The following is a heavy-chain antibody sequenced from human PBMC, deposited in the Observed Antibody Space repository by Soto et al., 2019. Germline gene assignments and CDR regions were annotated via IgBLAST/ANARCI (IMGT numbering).Heavy chain of an antibody. Sequence: PGESLKISCKVSGYSFTSYWIGWVRQMPGKGLEWMGIIYPGDSDTRYSPSFQGQVTISADKSISTAYLQWSSLKASDTAMYYCARMEGPRIVGATWALDAFDIWGQGTMVTVSS. V-gene: IGHV5-51*01. CDR3: ARMEGPRIVGATWALDAFDI. CDR1: GYSFTSYW. D-gene: IGHD1-26*01. CDR2: IYPGDSDT. J-gene: IGHJ3*02.